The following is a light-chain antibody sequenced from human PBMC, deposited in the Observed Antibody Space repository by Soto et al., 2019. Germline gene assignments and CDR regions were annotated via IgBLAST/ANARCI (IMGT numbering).Light chain of an antibody. CDR1: QSVSSGF. CDR3: QQYGSSPFT. Sequence: EIVLTQSPGTLSLSPGERATLSCRASQSVSSGFLAWYQQKPGQTPRLLIYGASTRATGIPDRFSGSGSGTHFTLTISRLEPEDFAMYYCQQYGSSPFTFGPGTKVDIK. V-gene: IGKV3-20*01. CDR2: GAS. J-gene: IGKJ3*01.